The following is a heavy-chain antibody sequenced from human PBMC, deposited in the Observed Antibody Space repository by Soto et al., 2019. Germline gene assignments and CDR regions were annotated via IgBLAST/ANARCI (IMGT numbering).Heavy chain of an antibody. CDR1: GASISGYY. V-gene: IGHV4-59*01. CDR3: ARGGLAARKGRWFNP. D-gene: IGHD6-6*01. Sequence: ASETLSLTCTVSGASISGYYWGWIRQPPGKGLEWIGYIHYSGSTNYNPSLKSRVTISVDTPKNQFSLKVNSMSAADTAVYYCARGGLAARKGRWFNPWGQGTLVTVSS. J-gene: IGHJ5*02. CDR2: IHYSGST.